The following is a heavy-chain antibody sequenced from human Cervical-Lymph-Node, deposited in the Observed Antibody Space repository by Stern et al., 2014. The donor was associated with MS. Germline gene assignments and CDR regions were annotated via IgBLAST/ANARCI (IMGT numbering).Heavy chain of an antibody. CDR3: ARDRDSSSWYSGGDY. J-gene: IGHJ4*02. Sequence: QVQLVQSGAEVKKPGASVKVSCKASGGTFSSYAMSWVRQAPGQGLEWMGGIIHVVGTANSAQKFQGRVTTTADDSTSTAFLVLSSLTSDDTSLYYCARDRDSSSWYSGGDYWGQGTLVTVSS. D-gene: IGHD6-13*01. V-gene: IGHV1-69*01. CDR2: IIHVVGTA. CDR1: GGTFSSYA.